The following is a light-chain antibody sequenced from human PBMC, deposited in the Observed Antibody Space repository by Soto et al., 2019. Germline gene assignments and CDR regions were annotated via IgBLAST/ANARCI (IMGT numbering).Light chain of an antibody. CDR2: EAS. V-gene: IGKV1-5*03. J-gene: IGKJ1*01. CDR1: QSISDS. Sequence: DIPMTQSPSTLSASVGDRVTITCRASQSISDSLAWYQQKPGKAPKLLIYEASSLKSGVPSRFSGSRSGTEYTVTISSLQPDDFATYYCQQYNGYWTFGQGTKVEIK. CDR3: QQYNGYWT.